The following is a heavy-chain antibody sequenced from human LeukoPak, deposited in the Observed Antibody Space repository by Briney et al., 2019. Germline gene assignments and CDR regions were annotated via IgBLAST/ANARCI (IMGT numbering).Heavy chain of an antibody. Sequence: GGSLRLSYGASGFTFSNHWMHWVRQVPGKGLVWVSRINGDGSRTSYADSVKGRFTISRDNAKNTVYLQMNSLRAEDTALYYCARDRGSTEFDYWGQGTLVTVSS. CDR1: GFTFSNHW. V-gene: IGHV3-74*01. CDR3: ARDRGSTEFDY. D-gene: IGHD2-2*01. CDR2: INGDGSRT. J-gene: IGHJ4*02.